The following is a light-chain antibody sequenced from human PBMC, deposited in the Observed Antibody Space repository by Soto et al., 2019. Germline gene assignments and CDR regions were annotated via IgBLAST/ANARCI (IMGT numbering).Light chain of an antibody. J-gene: IGKJ4*01. Sequence: DIQLTQSPSFLSASVGDRVTITCRAGQDISSYLAWYQQKPGKAPNLLMYAASTLQSGVPTRFSGSGSGTEFTLTISNLQPEDFATYYCQQLKSYPLTFGGGTKVEIK. CDR1: QDISSY. V-gene: IGKV1-9*01. CDR3: QQLKSYPLT. CDR2: AAS.